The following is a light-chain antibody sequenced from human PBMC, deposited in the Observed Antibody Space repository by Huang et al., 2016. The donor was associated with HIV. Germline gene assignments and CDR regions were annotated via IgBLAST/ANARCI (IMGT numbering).Light chain of an antibody. J-gene: IGKJ2*01. Sequence: DIQMTQSPSSLSASVGDRVTITCRASQSASTFFDSYLNGYQQKPGKAPKLLIYSASSLQSGVPSRFSGSGSGTDFTLTISSLQPEDFASYYCQQSHSAPYTFGQGTKLEIK. V-gene: IGKV1-39*01. CDR1: QSASTFFDSY. CDR2: SAS. CDR3: QQSHSAPYT.